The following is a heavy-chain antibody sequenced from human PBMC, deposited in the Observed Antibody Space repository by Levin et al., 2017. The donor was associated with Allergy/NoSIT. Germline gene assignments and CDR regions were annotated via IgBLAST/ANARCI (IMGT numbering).Heavy chain of an antibody. Sequence: PGGSLRLSCAVSGASISSGYYYNWVRQPPGEGLEWIGTVFHSGTTYYNPSLKSRVTMSVDTSKKQFSLKLSSVTAADTAVYYCARTYSTNSFAMSYWGQGTLVTVSS. D-gene: IGHD2-8*01. CDR2: VFHSGTT. V-gene: IGHV4-38-2*01. CDR1: GASISSGYY. CDR3: ARTYSTNSFAMSY. J-gene: IGHJ4*02.